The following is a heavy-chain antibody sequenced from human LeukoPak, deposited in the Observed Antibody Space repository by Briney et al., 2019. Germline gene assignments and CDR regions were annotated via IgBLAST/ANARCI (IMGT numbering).Heavy chain of an antibody. J-gene: IGHJ4*02. V-gene: IGHV1-24*01. CDR2: FDPEDGET. Sequence: ASVKVSCKVSGYTLTELSMHWVRQAPGKGLEWMGGFDPEDGETIYAQKFQGRVTMTEDTSTDTAYMELSSLRSEDTAAYYCATDHYYDSSGYYNYWGQGTLVTVSS. D-gene: IGHD3-22*01. CDR1: GYTLTELS. CDR3: ATDHYYDSSGYYNY.